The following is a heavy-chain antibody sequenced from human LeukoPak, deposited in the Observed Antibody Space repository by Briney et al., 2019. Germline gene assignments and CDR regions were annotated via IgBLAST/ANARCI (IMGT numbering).Heavy chain of an antibody. CDR1: GYSISSGYY. J-gene: IGHJ4*02. D-gene: IGHD6-13*01. V-gene: IGHV4-38-2*01. Sequence: SETLSLTCAVSGYSISSGYYWGWIRQPPGKGLEWIGSIYHSGSTYYNPSLKSRVTISVDTSKNQFSLKLSSVTAADTAVYYCAKGDGIAAFYWGQGTLVTVSS. CDR2: IYHSGST. CDR3: AKGDGIAAFY.